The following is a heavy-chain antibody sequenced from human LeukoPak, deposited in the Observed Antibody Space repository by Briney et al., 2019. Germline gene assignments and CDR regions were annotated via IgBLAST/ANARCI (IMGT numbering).Heavy chain of an antibody. Sequence: ASVKVSCKASGGTFSSYAISWVRQAPGQGLEWMGGIIPIFGTANYAQRFQGRVTITTDESTSTAYMELSSLRSEDTAVYYCASAGGYSYDFDYWGQGTLVTVSS. CDR1: GGTFSSYA. V-gene: IGHV1-69*05. J-gene: IGHJ4*02. CDR3: ASAGGYSYDFDY. CDR2: IIPIFGTA. D-gene: IGHD5-18*01.